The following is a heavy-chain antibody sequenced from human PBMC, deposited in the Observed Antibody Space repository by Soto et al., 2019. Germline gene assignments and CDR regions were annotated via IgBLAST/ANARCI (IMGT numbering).Heavy chain of an antibody. CDR3: ARDGEKNYGDYVYFDY. CDR2: IIPIFGTA. Sequence: SVKVSCKASGGTFSSYAISWVRQAPGQGLEWMGGIIPIFGTANYAQKFQGRVTITADESTSTAYMELSSLRSEDTAVYYCARDGEKNYGDYVYFDYWGQGTLVTVSS. CDR1: GGTFSSYA. J-gene: IGHJ4*02. V-gene: IGHV1-69*13. D-gene: IGHD4-17*01.